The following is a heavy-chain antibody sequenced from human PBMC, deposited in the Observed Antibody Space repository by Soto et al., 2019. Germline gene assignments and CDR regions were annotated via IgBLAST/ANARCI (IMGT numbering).Heavy chain of an antibody. CDR2: FSNSGDST. Sequence: HPGGSLRLSCAASGFTFSAYARNWVRQAPGKGLEWVSGFSNSGDSTYYTDSVKGRFTISRDTSKNILYLQMSSLRAEDTAVYYCAKGGASWSSRFLLDYWGQGTQVTVSS. V-gene: IGHV3-23*01. J-gene: IGHJ4*02. CDR1: GFTFSAYA. D-gene: IGHD1-26*01. CDR3: AKGGASWSSRFLLDY.